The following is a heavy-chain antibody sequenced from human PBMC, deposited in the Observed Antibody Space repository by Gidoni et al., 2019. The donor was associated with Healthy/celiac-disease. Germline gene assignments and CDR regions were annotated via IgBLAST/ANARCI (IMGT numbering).Heavy chain of an antibody. Sequence: QVQLQESGPGLVKPSETLSLTCTVSGGSVSSGSYYWSWIRQPPGKGLEWIGYIYYSGSTNYNPSLKSRVTISVDTSKNQFSLKLSSVTAADTAVYYCARALGHGDIVVVHDAFDIWGQGTMVTVSS. J-gene: IGHJ3*02. CDR2: IYYSGST. V-gene: IGHV4-61*01. D-gene: IGHD2-15*01. CDR1: GGSVSSGSYY. CDR3: ARALGHGDIVVVHDAFDI.